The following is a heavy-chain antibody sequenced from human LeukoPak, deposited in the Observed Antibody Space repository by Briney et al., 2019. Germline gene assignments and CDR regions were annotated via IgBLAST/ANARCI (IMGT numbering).Heavy chain of an antibody. D-gene: IGHD5-18*01. Sequence: VASVTVSCKASGYTFTSYDINWVRQATGQGLEWMGWMNPNSGNTGYAQKFQGRVTMTRNTSISTAYMELSSLRSEDTAVYYCARDNGGTAMAYYYYYYMDVWGKGTTVTISS. V-gene: IGHV1-8*01. CDR1: GYTFTSYD. CDR2: MNPNSGNT. CDR3: ARDNGGTAMAYYYYYYMDV. J-gene: IGHJ6*03.